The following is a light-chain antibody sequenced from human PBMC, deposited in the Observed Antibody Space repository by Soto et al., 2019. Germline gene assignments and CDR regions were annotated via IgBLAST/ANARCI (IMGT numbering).Light chain of an antibody. CDR1: QSISSY. CDR2: KAS. CDR3: QQYSTYSWT. J-gene: IGKJ1*01. V-gene: IGKV1-5*03. Sequence: DIQMTQSPSTLPASVGDTVTITCRASQSISSYLNWYQQKPGKAPKLLIYKASTLKSGVPSRFSGSASGTEFTLTISSLQPDDFATYFCQQYSTYSWTFGQGTKVDIK.